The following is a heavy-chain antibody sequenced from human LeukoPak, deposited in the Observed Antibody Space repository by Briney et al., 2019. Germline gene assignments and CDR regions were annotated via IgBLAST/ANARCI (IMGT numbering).Heavy chain of an antibody. D-gene: IGHD6-13*01. Sequence: GGSLRLSCAASGFTVSNNYIAWVRQASGKALEWVSLIYTGAGTDYADSVKGRFTISGDTSNNTVYLHMNSLRAEDTAVYYRAKGGLSSWFYWGQGTLVTVSS. V-gene: IGHV3-53*05. CDR1: GFTVSNNY. CDR3: AKGGLSSWFY. CDR2: IYTGAGT. J-gene: IGHJ4*02.